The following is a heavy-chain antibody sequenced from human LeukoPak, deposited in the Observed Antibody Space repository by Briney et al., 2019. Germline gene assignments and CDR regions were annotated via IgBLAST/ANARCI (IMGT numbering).Heavy chain of an antibody. V-gene: IGHV5-51*01. CDR1: GYSFTNYW. CDR2: FHPGDSDT. CDR3: VRSRGYCTDGSCYDFDY. D-gene: IGHD2-15*01. J-gene: IGHJ4*02. Sequence: GESLKISCEGSGYSFTNYWIGWVRQMPGKGLGWMGSFHPGDSDTRYSPSFRGLVTISADKSISTAYLQWNTLQASDTAMYYCVRSRGYCTDGSCYDFDYWGQGTLVTVSS.